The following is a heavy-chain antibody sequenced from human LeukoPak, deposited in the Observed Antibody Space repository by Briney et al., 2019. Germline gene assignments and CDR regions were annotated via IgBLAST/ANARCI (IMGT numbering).Heavy chain of an antibody. J-gene: IGHJ4*02. Sequence: ASGPALVKPTQTLTLTCTFSGFSLSTPEMCVNWIPQPPGKALEWLARIDWDDDKFYSPSLRTRLTISKDTPKNQVVLRMTNMDPVDTGTYYCARMTPDSPSFDYWGQGALITVSS. D-gene: IGHD2-15*01. CDR3: ARMTPDSPSFDY. V-gene: IGHV2-70*17. CDR2: IDWDDDK. CDR1: GFSLSTPEMC.